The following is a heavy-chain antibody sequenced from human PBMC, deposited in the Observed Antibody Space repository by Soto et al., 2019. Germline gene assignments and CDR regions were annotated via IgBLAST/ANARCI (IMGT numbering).Heavy chain of an antibody. CDR2: INAGNGNT. Sequence: QVQLMQSGAEEKQPGASVKVSCKASGYTFTGYAMHWVRQAPGQRLEWMGWINAGNGNTKYSQKFQGRVTITRDTSASTAYMELSSLRSEDTAVYYCARAVAVAADFDYWGQGTLVTVSS. V-gene: IGHV1-3*05. D-gene: IGHD6-19*01. J-gene: IGHJ4*02. CDR1: GYTFTGYA. CDR3: ARAVAVAADFDY.